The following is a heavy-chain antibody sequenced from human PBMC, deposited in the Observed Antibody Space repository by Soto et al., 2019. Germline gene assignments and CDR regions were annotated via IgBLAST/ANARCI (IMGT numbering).Heavy chain of an antibody. V-gene: IGHV1-18*01. CDR3: ARDCSSTSCPFDF. D-gene: IGHD2-2*01. Sequence: GASVKVSCKASGYTFTNYGITWVRQQAPGQGLEWVGWISAYNGNTKYAQKLQGRVAMTTDTSTSTAYMEVGSLRSDDTAVYYCARDCSSTSCPFDFWGQGTLVTVSS. CDR1: GYTFTNYG. CDR2: ISAYNGNT. J-gene: IGHJ4*02.